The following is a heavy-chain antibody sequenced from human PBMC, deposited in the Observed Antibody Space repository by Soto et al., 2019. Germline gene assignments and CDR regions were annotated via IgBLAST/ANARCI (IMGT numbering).Heavy chain of an antibody. Sequence: QVPLVQSGAEVKKPGASVKVSCKASGYTFTSYGISWVRQAPGQGLEWMGWISAYNGNTNYAQNLQGRVTMTTDTSTSTAYMELRSLRSDDTAVYYCARRSYYDFWSGYYPPYYYYYYMDVWGKGTTVTVSS. CDR2: ISAYNGNT. CDR1: GYTFTSYG. CDR3: ARRSYYDFWSGYYPPYYYYYYMDV. D-gene: IGHD3-3*01. V-gene: IGHV1-18*01. J-gene: IGHJ6*03.